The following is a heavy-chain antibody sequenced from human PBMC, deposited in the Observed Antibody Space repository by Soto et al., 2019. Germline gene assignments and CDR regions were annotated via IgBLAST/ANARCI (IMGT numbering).Heavy chain of an antibody. J-gene: IGHJ6*03. V-gene: IGHV3-33*01. CDR2: IWYDGSNK. CDR1: GFTFSSYG. CDR3: ARGAYSPDLYYYYYYYMDV. D-gene: IGHD5-18*01. Sequence: SGGSLRLSCAASGFTFSSYGMHWVRQAPGKGLEWVAVIWYDGSNKYYADSVKGRFTISRDNSKNTLYLQMNSLRAEDTAVYYCARGAYSPDLYYYYYYYMDVWGKGATVTVSS.